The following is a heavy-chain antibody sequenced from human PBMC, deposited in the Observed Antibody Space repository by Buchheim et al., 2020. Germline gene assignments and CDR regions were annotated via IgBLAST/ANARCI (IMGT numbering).Heavy chain of an antibody. J-gene: IGHJ6*02. CDR1: GFTFGIYA. V-gene: IGHV3-23*01. CDR2: ISGSGRGGKT. Sequence: EVKLLESGGGLVQPGGSLRLSCTASGFTFGIYAMAWVRQAPGKGLEWVSVISGSGRGGKTSYADSVKGRFSISRDNSENTVDLQMNSLRADDTAIYYCAKDASTSSFFYSGMDVWGQGTT. CDR3: AKDASTSSFFYSGMDV. D-gene: IGHD6-6*01.